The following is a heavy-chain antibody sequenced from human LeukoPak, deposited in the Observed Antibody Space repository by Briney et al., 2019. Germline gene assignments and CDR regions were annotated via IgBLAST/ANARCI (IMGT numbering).Heavy chain of an antibody. V-gene: IGHV4-34*01. CDR3: ARGIDTAMVTWEKDYYGSSGYHYFDY. D-gene: IGHD3-22*01. CDR2: INHSGST. J-gene: IGHJ4*02. Sequence: SETLSLTCAVYGGSFSGYYWSWIRQPPGKGLEWIGEINHSGSTNYNPSLKSRVTISVDTSKNQFSLKLSSVTAADTAVYYYARGIDTAMVTWEKDYYGSSGYHYFDYWGQGTLVTVSS. CDR1: GGSFSGYY.